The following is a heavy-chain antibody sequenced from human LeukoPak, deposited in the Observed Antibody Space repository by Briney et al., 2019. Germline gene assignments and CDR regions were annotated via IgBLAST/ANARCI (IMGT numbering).Heavy chain of an antibody. CDR3: AKDMEGYCSGGTCYSPFDY. CDR2: ISWDGGST. D-gene: IGHD2-15*01. Sequence: PGGSLRLSCAASGFTFDDYTMHWVRQAPGKGLEWVSLISWDGGSTYYADSVKGRFTISRDNSKNSLYLQMNSLRTEDTALYYCAKDMEGYCSGGTCYSPFDYWGQGTLVTVSS. J-gene: IGHJ4*02. V-gene: IGHV3-43*01. CDR1: GFTFDDYT.